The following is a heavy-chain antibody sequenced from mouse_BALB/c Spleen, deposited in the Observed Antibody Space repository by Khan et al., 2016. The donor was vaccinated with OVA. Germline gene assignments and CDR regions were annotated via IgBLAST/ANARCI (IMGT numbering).Heavy chain of an antibody. Sequence: QVQLQQSGTDLVRPGVSVKISCKGGGYTFTEYAMNWVKESHEKSLEWIGVISTNYGDARYNQKFKGKATMTVDKSSSTAYMELARLTSEDSAISYCARDGSRSLFAYWGQGTLVTVSA. D-gene: IGHD1-1*01. CDR2: ISTNYGDA. V-gene: IGHV1S137*01. J-gene: IGHJ3*01. CDR3: ARDGSRSLFAY. CDR1: GYTFTEYA.